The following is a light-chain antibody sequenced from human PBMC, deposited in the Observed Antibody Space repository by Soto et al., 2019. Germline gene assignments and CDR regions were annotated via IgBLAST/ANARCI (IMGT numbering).Light chain of an antibody. J-gene: IGLJ1*01. CDR3: SSYTSRSTLDV. V-gene: IGLV2-14*03. CDR1: SSDVGGYNY. Sequence: QSALTQPASVSGSPGQSITISYTGTSSDVGGYNYVSWYQQHPGKAPKLMIYDVSNRPSRVSNRFSGSKSGNTASLTISGFQADDEGEYYCSSYTSRSTLDVFGTGTKLTVL. CDR2: DVS.